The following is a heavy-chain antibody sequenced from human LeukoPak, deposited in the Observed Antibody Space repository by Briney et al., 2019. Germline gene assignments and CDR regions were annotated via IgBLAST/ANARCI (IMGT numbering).Heavy chain of an antibody. Sequence: PSETLSLTCTVSGSSISSYYWTWIRQPPGTGLEWIGYIYNSGNTNYNPSLKSRVTISVDTSKNQFSLKLSSVTAADTAVYYCARRLKIFGVGAGDAFDIWGRGTMVTVSS. J-gene: IGHJ3*02. CDR1: GSSISSYY. CDR3: ARRLKIFGVGAGDAFDI. V-gene: IGHV4-59*01. CDR2: IYNSGNT. D-gene: IGHD3-3*01.